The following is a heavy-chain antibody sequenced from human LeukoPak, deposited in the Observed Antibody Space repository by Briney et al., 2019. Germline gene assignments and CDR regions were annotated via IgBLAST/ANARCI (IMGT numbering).Heavy chain of an antibody. CDR1: GFTFSTYW. D-gene: IGHD4-23*01. CDR3: ARDGASTVDFDY. Sequence: GGSLRLSCAASGFTFSTYWMHWVRHAPGKGLVWVSRINNDGSSTTYADSVKGRFTISRDNVKNTLYLQMNSLRVEDTAVYYCARDGASTVDFDYWGQGTLVTVSS. CDR2: INNDGSST. J-gene: IGHJ4*02. V-gene: IGHV3-74*01.